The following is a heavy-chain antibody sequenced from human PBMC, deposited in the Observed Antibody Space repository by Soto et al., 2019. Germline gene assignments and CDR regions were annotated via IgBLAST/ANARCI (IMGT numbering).Heavy chain of an antibody. J-gene: IGHJ6*02. CDR3: ARASPGSVLVPAARTDYYYGMDV. CDR2: IIPIFGRA. CDR1: GGTFSSYA. Sequence: QVQLVQSGAEVKKPGSSVKVSCNASGGTFSSYASSWVRQAPGQGLERMGGIIPIFGRANYAQKFQGRVTITADKSTGTAYIELSSLASEDTAVYYGARASPGSVLVPAARTDYYYGMDVWGQGTTVTVSS. D-gene: IGHD2-2*01. V-gene: IGHV1-69*06.